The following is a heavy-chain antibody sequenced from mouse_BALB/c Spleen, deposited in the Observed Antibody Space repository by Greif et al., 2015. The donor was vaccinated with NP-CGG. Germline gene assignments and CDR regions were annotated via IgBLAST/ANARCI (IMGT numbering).Heavy chain of an antibody. Sequence: EVQVVESGGGLVKPGGSLKLSCAASGFTFSSYAMSWVRQTPEKRLEWVATISSGGSYTYYPDSVKGRFTISRDNAKNTLYLQMSSLRSEDTAMYYCARPLPFAYWGQGTLVTVSA. CDR3: ARPLPFAY. CDR1: GFTFSSYA. J-gene: IGHJ3*01. V-gene: IGHV5-9-3*01. CDR2: ISSGGSYT.